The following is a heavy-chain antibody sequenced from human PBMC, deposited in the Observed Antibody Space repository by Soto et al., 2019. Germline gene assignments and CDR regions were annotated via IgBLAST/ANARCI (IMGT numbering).Heavy chain of an antibody. CDR2: IYYSGST. CDR1: GGSISSYY. V-gene: IGHV4-59*01. CDR3: ATAPARLPHISLDP. D-gene: IGHD2-15*01. Sequence: PRETLSLTCTVSGGSISSYYWSWIRQPPEKGLEWIGYIYYSGSTNYNPSLKSRVTISVDTSKNQFSLKLSSVTAADTAVYYCATAPARLPHISLDPWVPRSVV. J-gene: IGHJ5*02.